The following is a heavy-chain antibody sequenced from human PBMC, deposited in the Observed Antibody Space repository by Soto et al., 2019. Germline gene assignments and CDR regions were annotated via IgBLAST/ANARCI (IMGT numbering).Heavy chain of an antibody. CDR2: ISAYNGNT. J-gene: IGHJ4*02. V-gene: IGHV1-18*01. Sequence: ASVKVSCKASGYTFTSYGISWVRQAPGQGLEWMGWISAYNGNTNYAQKLQGRVTMTTDKSTSTSYMELSSLRSEDTAVYYCARDMTRTVVPYFDFWGQGTLVT. D-gene: IGHD1-7*01. CDR1: GYTFTSYG. CDR3: ARDMTRTVVPYFDF.